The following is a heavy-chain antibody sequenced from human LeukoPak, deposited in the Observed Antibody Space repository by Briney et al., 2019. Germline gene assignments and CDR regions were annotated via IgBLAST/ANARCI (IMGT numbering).Heavy chain of an antibody. CDR2: ISGSGGST. D-gene: IGHD6-19*01. CDR3: ARDGYSSGWTEYYYYYMDV. J-gene: IGHJ6*03. Sequence: PGGSLRLSCAASGFTFTSYAMSWVRQAPGKGLEWVSAISGSGGSTYYADSVKGRFTISRDNAKNSLYLQMNSLRAEDTAVYYCARDGYSSGWTEYYYYYMDVWGKGTTVTVSS. CDR1: GFTFTSYA. V-gene: IGHV3-23*01.